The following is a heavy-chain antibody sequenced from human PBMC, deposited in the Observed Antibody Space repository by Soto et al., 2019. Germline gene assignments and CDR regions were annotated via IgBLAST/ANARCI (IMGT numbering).Heavy chain of an antibody. CDR1: GDSVSSGNYY. CDR3: GRVPVDTYMIYWSDP. Sequence: SETLSLTCTVSGDSVSSGNYYWSWIRQPPGKGLEWIGSIYFTGNTNYDPSLKSRLTMSIDTSRNLFSLRLGSVTAADTAVYYCGRVPVDTYMIYWSDPWGQGTLVTVSS. D-gene: IGHD3-16*01. V-gene: IGHV4-61*01. J-gene: IGHJ5*02. CDR2: IYFTGNT.